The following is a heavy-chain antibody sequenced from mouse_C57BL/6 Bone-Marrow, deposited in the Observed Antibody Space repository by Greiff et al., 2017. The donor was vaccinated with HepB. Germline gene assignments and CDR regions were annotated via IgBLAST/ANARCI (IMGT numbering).Heavy chain of an antibody. V-gene: IGHV1-85*01. CDR1: GYTFTSYD. D-gene: IGHD2-2*01. CDR2: IYPRDGST. Sequence: VKVVESGPELVKPGASVKLSCKASGYTFTSYDINWVKQRPGQGLEWIGWIYPRDGSTKYNEKFKGKATLTVDTSSSTAYMELHSLTSEDSAVYFCARTLWLRRSAMDYWGQGTSVTVSS. J-gene: IGHJ4*01. CDR3: ARTLWLRRSAMDY.